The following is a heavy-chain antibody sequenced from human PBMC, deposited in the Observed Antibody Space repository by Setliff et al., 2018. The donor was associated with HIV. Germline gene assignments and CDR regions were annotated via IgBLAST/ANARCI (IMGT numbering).Heavy chain of an antibody. CDR2: IYPGDSDT. D-gene: IGHD3-10*01. CDR1: GYSFTNYW. Sequence: PGESLKISCKGSGYSFTNYWIAWLRQMPGKGLEWMGIIYPGDSDTRYSPSFQGQVTISADKSISTAYLQWSSLKASDTAMYYCARHGQYGSGSYYNRPFDFWGQGTPVTVPQ. V-gene: IGHV5-51*01. J-gene: IGHJ4*02. CDR3: ARHGQYGSGSYYNRPFDF.